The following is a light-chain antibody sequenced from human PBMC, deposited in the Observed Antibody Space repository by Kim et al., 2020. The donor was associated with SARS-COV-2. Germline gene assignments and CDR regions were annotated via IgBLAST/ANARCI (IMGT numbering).Light chain of an antibody. V-gene: IGKV3-20*01. Sequence: YPGERATHSCRASQSVNSNYLAWFQQKPGQAPRLLIYGASSRATGIPDRFSGSGSGTDFTLTISRLEPEDFAVYFCQQYGSSPRTFGQGTKLEIK. CDR2: GAS. J-gene: IGKJ2*01. CDR1: QSVNSNY. CDR3: QQYGSSPRT.